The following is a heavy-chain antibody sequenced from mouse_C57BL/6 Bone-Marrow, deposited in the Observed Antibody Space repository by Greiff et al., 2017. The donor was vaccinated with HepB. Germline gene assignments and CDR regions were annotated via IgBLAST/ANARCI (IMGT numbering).Heavy chain of an antibody. CDR2: IYPGSGST. CDR1: GYTFTSYW. CDR3: ARGGGNYGY. V-gene: IGHV1-55*01. D-gene: IGHD2-1*01. J-gene: IGHJ2*01. Sequence: QVQLQQPGAELVKPGASVKMSCKASGYTFTSYWITWVKQRPGQGLEWIGDIYPGSGSTNYNEKFKSKATLTLDTSSSTAYMQLSSLTSEDSAVYYCARGGGNYGYWGQGTTLTVSS.